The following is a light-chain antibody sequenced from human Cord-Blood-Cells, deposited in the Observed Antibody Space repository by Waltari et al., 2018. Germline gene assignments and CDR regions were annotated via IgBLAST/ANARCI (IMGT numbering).Light chain of an antibody. CDR1: QSVSRSY. V-gene: IGKV3-20*01. J-gene: IGKJ1*01. Sequence: EIVLTQSPGTLSLSPGERATLSCRASQSVSRSYLAWYQQKPGQAPRLLIYGASSSATGIPDRFSGSGSGTDFTLTISRLEPEDFAVYYCQQYGSSPRTFGQGTKVEIK. CDR2: GAS. CDR3: QQYGSSPRT.